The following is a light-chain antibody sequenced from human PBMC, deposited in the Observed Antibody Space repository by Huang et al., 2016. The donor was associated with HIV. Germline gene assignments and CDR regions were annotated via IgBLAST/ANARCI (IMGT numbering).Light chain of an antibody. Sequence: DIQITQSPSSLSASVGDRITITCRASQNIGNYLNWYQQRPGKSPNLLISATSNLQSGVSSRFIARGSGTVFILTITSLRLEDFATYYCQQTFTSFWTFGQGTRVDIK. CDR1: QNIGNY. V-gene: IGKV1-39*01. CDR3: QQTFTSFWT. CDR2: ATS. J-gene: IGKJ1*01.